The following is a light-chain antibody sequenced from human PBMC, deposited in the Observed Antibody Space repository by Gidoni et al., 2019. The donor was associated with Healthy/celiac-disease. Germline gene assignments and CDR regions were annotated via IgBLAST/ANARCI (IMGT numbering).Light chain of an antibody. Sequence: DIQMTQSPSSLSASVGDRVTITCRESQSISSYLNLYQQKQGKAPKLLIYAASSLHRGVPSRFSGWGSETDFTLTISSLQPEDFATYYCQESYSTPMYTFXQXTKLEIK. V-gene: IGKV1-39*01. J-gene: IGKJ2*01. CDR2: AAS. CDR1: QSISSY. CDR3: QESYSTPMYT.